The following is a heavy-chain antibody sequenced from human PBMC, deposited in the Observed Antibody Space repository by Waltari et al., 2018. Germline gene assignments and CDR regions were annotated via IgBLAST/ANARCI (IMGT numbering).Heavy chain of an antibody. V-gene: IGHV3-48*04. D-gene: IGHD2-2*01. CDR3: ARAPGEGYCSSTSCSGYMDV. Sequence: EVQLVESGGGLVQPGGSLRLSCAASGFTFSSYSMNWVRQAPGTGLGWVSYISSSSSTIYYADSVKGRFTISRDNAKNSLYLQMNSLRAEDTAVYYCARAPGEGYCSSTSCSGYMDVWGKGTTVTISS. J-gene: IGHJ6*03. CDR2: ISSSSSTI. CDR1: GFTFSSYS.